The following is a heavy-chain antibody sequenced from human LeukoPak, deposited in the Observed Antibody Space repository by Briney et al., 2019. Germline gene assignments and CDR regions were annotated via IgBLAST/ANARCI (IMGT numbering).Heavy chain of an antibody. D-gene: IGHD6-13*01. Sequence: GGSLRLSCAASGFTFSSYSMNWVRQAPGKGLEWVSYISSSSSTIYYADSVKGRFTISRDNSKNTLYLHMNSLRAEDTAVYYCAKSGGQQPYYFDCWGQGTLVTVSS. CDR2: ISSSSSTI. V-gene: IGHV3-48*01. J-gene: IGHJ4*02. CDR1: GFTFSSYS. CDR3: AKSGGQQPYYFDC.